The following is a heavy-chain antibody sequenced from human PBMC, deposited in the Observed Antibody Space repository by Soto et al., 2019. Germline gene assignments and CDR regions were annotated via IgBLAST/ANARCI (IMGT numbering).Heavy chain of an antibody. CDR2: INVDGSSI. J-gene: IGHJ4*02. CDR3: ARDIGTVTTALDY. Sequence: EVQLVESGGGLVQPGGSLRLSCAASGFIFNGYWMHWVRQAPGKGLVWVSRINVDGSSISYVDSVKGRFTISRDNAKNTVDLQMNSLRVEDTDVYYCARDIGTVTTALDYWGQGTLVIVSS. CDR1: GFIFNGYW. D-gene: IGHD4-17*01. V-gene: IGHV3-74*01.